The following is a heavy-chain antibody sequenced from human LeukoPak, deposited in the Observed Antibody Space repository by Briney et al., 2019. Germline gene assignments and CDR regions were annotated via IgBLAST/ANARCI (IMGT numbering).Heavy chain of an antibody. CDR1: GYTFTGYY. Sequence: ASVKVSCKASGYTFTGYYMHWVRQAPGQGLEWMGWINTNTGNPTYAQGFTGRFVFSLDTSVSTAYLQISSLKAEDTAVYYCASYDMGDYYYYMDVWGKGTTVTVSS. J-gene: IGHJ6*03. CDR3: ASYDMGDYYYYMDV. CDR2: INTNTGNP. V-gene: IGHV7-4-1*02. D-gene: IGHD3-9*01.